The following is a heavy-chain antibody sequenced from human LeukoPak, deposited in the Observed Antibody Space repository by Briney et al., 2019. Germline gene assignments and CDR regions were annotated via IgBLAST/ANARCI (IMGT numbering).Heavy chain of an antibody. CDR1: GGSISSGGYY. V-gene: IGHV4-31*03. CDR3: ARERLSLDDFWSGYYMDY. Sequence: SETLSLTCTVSGGSISSGGYYWSWIRQHPGKGLEWIGYIYYSGSTYYNPSLKSRVTISVDTSKNQFSLKLSSVTAADTAVYYCARERLSLDDFWSGYYMDYWGQGTLVTVSS. J-gene: IGHJ4*02. D-gene: IGHD3-3*01. CDR2: IYYSGST.